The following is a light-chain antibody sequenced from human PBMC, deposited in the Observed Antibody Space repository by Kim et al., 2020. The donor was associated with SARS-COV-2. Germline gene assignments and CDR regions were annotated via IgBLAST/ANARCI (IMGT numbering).Light chain of an antibody. V-gene: IGLV4-60*03. CDR2: VEGSGSY. CDR3: ETWDSNIQV. Sequence: QLVLTQSSSASASLGSSVKLTCTLSSGHSNYFIAWHQQQPGKAPRFLMRVEGSGSYNKGGGVPDRFSGSRSGADRYLIISNLHSEDEADYYCETWDSNIQVFGGGTQLTVL. J-gene: IGLJ3*02. CDR1: SGHSNYF.